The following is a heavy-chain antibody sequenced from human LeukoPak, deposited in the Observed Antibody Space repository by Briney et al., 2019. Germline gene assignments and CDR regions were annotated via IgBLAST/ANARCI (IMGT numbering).Heavy chain of an antibody. CDR1: GFTFSSYW. D-gene: IGHD3-22*01. Sequence: GGSLRLSCAASGFTFSSYWMSWVRQAPGKGMEWVANIKEDGSEKYYVDSVKGRFTISRDNAKNSVYLQMNSLRAEDTAVYYCARAPYYYDSSGYDNFDYWGQGTLVTVSS. CDR2: IKEDGSEK. V-gene: IGHV3-7*01. CDR3: ARAPYYYDSSGYDNFDY. J-gene: IGHJ4*02.